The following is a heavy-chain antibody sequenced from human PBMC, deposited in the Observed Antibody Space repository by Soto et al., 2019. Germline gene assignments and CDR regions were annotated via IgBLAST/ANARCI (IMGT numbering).Heavy chain of an antibody. Sequence: ASVKVSCKASGYTFTSYAMHWVRQAPGQRLEWMGWINAGNGNTKYSQKFQGRVTITRDTSASTAYMELSSLRSEDTAVYYCARDSRIAAAGRSYNWFDPWGQGTLVTVSS. D-gene: IGHD6-13*01. CDR2: INAGNGNT. CDR3: ARDSRIAAAGRSYNWFDP. CDR1: GYTFTSYA. V-gene: IGHV1-3*01. J-gene: IGHJ5*02.